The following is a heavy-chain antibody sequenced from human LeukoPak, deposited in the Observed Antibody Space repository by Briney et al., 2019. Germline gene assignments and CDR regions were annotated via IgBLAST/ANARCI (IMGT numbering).Heavy chain of an antibody. CDR3: AKQLGYCSDGSCYFPY. J-gene: IGHJ4*02. Sequence: GGSPRLSCAASGFTFNSYAIHWVRQAPGKGLEWVAVISYDGSNKYYADSVKGRFTISRDNSKNTLYLQLNSLRPEDTAVYYCAKQLGYCSDGSCYFPYWGQGTLVTVSS. V-gene: IGHV3-30*04. CDR2: ISYDGSNK. CDR1: GFTFNSYA. D-gene: IGHD2-15*01.